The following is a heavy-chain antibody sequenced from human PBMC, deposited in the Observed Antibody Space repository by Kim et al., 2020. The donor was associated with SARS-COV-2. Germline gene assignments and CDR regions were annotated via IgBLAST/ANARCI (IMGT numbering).Heavy chain of an antibody. D-gene: IGHD3-16*01. J-gene: IGHJ4*02. CDR2: GST. V-gene: IGHV4-39*01. Sequence: GSTYYNPSLSSRVTISVDTSKNQFALKLSSVTAADTAVYYCASEYTYGDDYWGQGTLVTVSS. CDR3: ASEYTYGDDY.